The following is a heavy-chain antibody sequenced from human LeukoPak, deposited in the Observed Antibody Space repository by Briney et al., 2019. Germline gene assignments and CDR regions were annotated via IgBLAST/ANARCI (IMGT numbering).Heavy chain of an antibody. D-gene: IGHD2-2*02. Sequence: GASLKISCKGSGYSFTNYWIGWVRQMPGKGLEWMGLIYPGDSDTRYSPSFQGQVTISADKSISTAYLQWSSLMASDTAIYFCARRNKYCTSTGCYKDAFDIWGQGTMVTVSS. CDR2: IYPGDSDT. CDR1: GYSFTNYW. V-gene: IGHV5-51*01. CDR3: ARRNKYCTSTGCYKDAFDI. J-gene: IGHJ3*02.